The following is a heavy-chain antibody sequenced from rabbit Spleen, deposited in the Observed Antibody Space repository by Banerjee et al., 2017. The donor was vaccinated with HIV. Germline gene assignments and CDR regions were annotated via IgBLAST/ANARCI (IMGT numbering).Heavy chain of an antibody. CDR3: ARAIVPWLGLTRLDL. V-gene: IGHV1S45*01. CDR2: INIVTGKS. J-gene: IGHJ3*01. D-gene: IGHD4-1*01. Sequence: LEESGGGLVKPEGSLKLSCKASGVSLNDKDVMCWVRQAPGKGLEWIACINIVTGKSVYASWAKGRFIMSRTSSTTVTLQMTSLTAADTATYFCARAIVPWLGLTRLDLWGQGTLVTVS. CDR1: GVSLNDKDV.